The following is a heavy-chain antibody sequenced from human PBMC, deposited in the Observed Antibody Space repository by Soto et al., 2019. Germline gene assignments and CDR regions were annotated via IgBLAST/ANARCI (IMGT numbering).Heavy chain of an antibody. J-gene: IGHJ4*02. CDR1: GFTFSDHH. D-gene: IGHD2-8*01. Sequence: PGGSLRLSCAASGFTFSDHHMDWVRQAPGKGLESVGRARNKANSYTTAYAASVKGRFTISRDDSKNSLSLQMNSLKTEDTAVYFCARVMGTSFDLWSQGTLVTVSS. CDR3: ARVMGTSFDL. CDR2: ARNKANSYTT. V-gene: IGHV3-72*01.